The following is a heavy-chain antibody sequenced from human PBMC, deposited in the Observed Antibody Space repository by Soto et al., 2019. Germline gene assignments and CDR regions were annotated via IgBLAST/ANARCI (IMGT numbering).Heavy chain of an antibody. CDR2: ITKTGTTI. Sequence: QARLVESGGGLVEPGGSLRLSCTASGFTFGDFYMMWFRQAPGRGLEWISYITKTGTTIYHADPVKGRFSVSRDNAWSSLYLQMNSLRAEDTAVYYCARPNWNSRGGVYNLWGQGTLVTVSS. V-gene: IGHV3-11*01. CDR1: GFTFGDFY. D-gene: IGHD3-16*01. CDR3: ARPNWNSRGGVYNL. J-gene: IGHJ4*02.